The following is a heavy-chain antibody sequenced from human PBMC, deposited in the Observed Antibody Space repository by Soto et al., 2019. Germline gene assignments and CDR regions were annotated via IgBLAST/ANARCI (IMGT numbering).Heavy chain of an antibody. CDR2: IFSGGST. Sequence: PVGSLRLSCTVSGFTVSTNYMSWVRQAPEKGLEWVSVIFSGGSTYYADSVWGRFTISRDSSQNTLYLQMNSLRAEDTAVYYCVRVQWLRPPEVSNFFDYWGQGVLVTVS. J-gene: IGHJ4*02. CDR1: GFTVSTNY. CDR3: VRVQWLRPPEVSNFFDY. D-gene: IGHD5-12*01. V-gene: IGHV3-53*01.